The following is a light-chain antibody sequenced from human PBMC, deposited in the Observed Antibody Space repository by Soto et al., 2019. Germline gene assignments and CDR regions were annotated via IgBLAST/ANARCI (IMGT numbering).Light chain of an antibody. CDR3: QQYNTEWET. J-gene: IGKJ1*01. CDR2: DAS. V-gene: IGKV1-5*01. CDR1: QSISSW. Sequence: DIQMTQSPYTLSASVGDRFTITCRASQSISSWWAWYQQKPGKAPKLLIYDASSLESGVPSRFSGSGSGTEFTLTISSLQPDDVATYYCQQYNTEWETFGQGTKVDIK.